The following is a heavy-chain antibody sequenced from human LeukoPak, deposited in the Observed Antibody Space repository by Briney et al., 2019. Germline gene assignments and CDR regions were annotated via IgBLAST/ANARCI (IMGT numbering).Heavy chain of an antibody. CDR1: GFTFSSYA. V-gene: IGHV3-23*01. D-gene: IGHD2-8*02. CDR3: AKETNLGVDYWYYLDY. Sequence: GGSLRRSCAASGFTFSSYAMSWVRQAPGKGLEWVSAISGSGGSTYYADSVKGRFTISRDNSKNTLYLQMNSLRAEDTAVYYCAKETNLGVDYWYYLDYWGQGTLVTVSS. CDR2: ISGSGGST. J-gene: IGHJ4*02.